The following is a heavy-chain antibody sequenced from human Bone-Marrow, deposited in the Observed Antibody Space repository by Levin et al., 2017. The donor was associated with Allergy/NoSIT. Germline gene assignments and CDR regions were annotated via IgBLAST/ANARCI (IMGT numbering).Heavy chain of an antibody. CDR3: ARLGCAHTDCPFDY. CDR2: IFKTGNT. J-gene: IGHJ4*02. Sequence: LRLSCTVSGGSISSGNYFWTWIRQPAGKGLEWIGRIFKTGNTNYNPSLKTPVSMSVDTSKNQFSLSLRSVTAADSAVYFCARLGCAHTDCPFDYWGQGALVTVSS. D-gene: IGHD3-16*01. V-gene: IGHV4-61*02. CDR1: GGSISSGNYF.